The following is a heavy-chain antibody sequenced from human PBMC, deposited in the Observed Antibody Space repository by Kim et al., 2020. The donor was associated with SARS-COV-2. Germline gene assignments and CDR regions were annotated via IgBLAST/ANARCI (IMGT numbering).Heavy chain of an antibody. D-gene: IGHD1-26*01. CDR3: ATWELRLYYFDY. V-gene: IGHV1-24*01. Sequence: IYAQKFQGRVTMTEDTSTDTAYMELSSLRSEDTAVYYCATWELRLYYFDYWGQGTLVTVSS. J-gene: IGHJ4*02.